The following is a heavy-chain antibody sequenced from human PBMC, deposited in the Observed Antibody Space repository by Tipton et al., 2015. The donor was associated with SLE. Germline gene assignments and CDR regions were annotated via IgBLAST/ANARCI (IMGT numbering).Heavy chain of an antibody. V-gene: IGHV4-34*01. CDR1: GGSFSGYY. Sequence: TLSLTCAVYGGSFSGYYWSWIRQPPGKGLEWIGEINHSGSTNYNPFLKSRVTISVDTSKNQFSLKLSSVTAADTAVYYCARDGGAFDIWGQGTMVTVSS. CDR3: ARDGGAFDI. CDR2: INHSGST. J-gene: IGHJ3*02.